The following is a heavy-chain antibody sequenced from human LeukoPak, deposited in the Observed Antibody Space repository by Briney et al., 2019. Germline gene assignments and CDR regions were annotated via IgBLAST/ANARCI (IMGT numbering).Heavy chain of an antibody. J-gene: IGHJ4*02. V-gene: IGHV4-38-2*01. CDR1: GYSISSGYY. Sequence: SETLSLTCAVSGYSISSGYYGGWIRQPPGKGLEWIGSIYHSGSTYYNPSLKSRVTISVDTSNNQFSLKLSSVTAAATAVYYCASTLSSYGECEVFDYWGQGTLVTVSS. D-gene: IGHD4-17*01. CDR3: ASTLSSYGECEVFDY. CDR2: IYHSGST.